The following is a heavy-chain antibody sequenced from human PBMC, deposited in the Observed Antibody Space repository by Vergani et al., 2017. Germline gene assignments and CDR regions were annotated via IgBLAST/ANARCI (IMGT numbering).Heavy chain of an antibody. Sequence: DVHLAESGGGFFQPGGSLRLSCEASGFTVSSYSITWIRQAPGKGLEWVSYISSSGSTIYYADSVKGRFTISRDNAKNSLYLQMNSLRAEDTAVYYCARGTGGSSWYLGWYDYWGQGTLVTVSS. D-gene: IGHD6-13*01. CDR1: GFTVSSYS. CDR2: ISSSGSTI. J-gene: IGHJ4*02. CDR3: ARGTGGSSWYLGWYDY. V-gene: IGHV3-48*04.